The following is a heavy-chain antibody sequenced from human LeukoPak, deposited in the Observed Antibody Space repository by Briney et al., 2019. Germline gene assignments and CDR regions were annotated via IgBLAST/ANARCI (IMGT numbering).Heavy chain of an antibody. J-gene: IGHJ4*02. CDR1: GFTFSSYG. Sequence: GGSLRLSCAAAGFTFSSYGMDWVRQAAGKGREWVAIISYDGSNEYYADSVKGRFTISRDNSKNTLYLQMNSLRAADTAVYYCARDKGPSYLSSFDYWGQGTLVTVSS. CDR2: ISYDGSNE. D-gene: IGHD2-2*01. V-gene: IGHV3-30*04. CDR3: ARDKGPSYLSSFDY.